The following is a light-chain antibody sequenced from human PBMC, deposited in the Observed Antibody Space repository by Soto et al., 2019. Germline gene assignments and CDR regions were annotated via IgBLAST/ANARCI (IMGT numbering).Light chain of an antibody. CDR1: QNISPSY. CDR3: QQYTTSPSLT. V-gene: IGKV3-20*01. CDR2: GAS. J-gene: IGKJ5*01. Sequence: EIVLTQSPGTLSLSPGERATLSCRASQNISPSYLAWYQQKPGQPPRLLIYGASTRATGIPDRFSGSGSATDYTLTVSRLEPEDFAVYYCQQYTTSPSLTFCQGTRLEIK.